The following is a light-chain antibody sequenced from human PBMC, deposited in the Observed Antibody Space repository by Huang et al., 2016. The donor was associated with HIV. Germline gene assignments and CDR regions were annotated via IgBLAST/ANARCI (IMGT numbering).Light chain of an antibody. J-gene: IGKJ3*01. CDR3: QQYYSSPFT. CDR2: WSS. CDR1: QTILHDSDSSNY. V-gene: IGKV4-1*01. Sequence: DIVMTQSPDSLAVSLGERATINCKSSQTILHDSDSSNYLAWYHQKPGQPPKLLIHWSSIRKSELPDRFIGSGSGTDFTLTISSLQAEDVAVYYCQQYYSSPFTFGPGTNVDI.